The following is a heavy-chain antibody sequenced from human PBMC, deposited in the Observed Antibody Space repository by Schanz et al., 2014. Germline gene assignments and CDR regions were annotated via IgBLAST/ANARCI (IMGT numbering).Heavy chain of an antibody. D-gene: IGHD3-10*01. CDR1: GFTFNNFG. V-gene: IGHV3-21*01. CDR2: ITGGSTTYT. Sequence: EVQLVESGGGLVKPGGSLRLSCAASGFTFNNFGMNWVRQAPGKGLEWVSCITGGSTTYTYYADSVRGRFTISRDNAKSSVYLQMNSLRAEDTAVYYCAREGERKGMLPYYFDYWGQGALVTVSS. J-gene: IGHJ4*02. CDR3: AREGERKGMLPYYFDY.